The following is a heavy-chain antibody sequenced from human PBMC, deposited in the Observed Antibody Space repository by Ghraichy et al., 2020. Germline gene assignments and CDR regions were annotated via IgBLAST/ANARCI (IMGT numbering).Heavy chain of an antibody. D-gene: IGHD1-26*01. CDR3: AKDLKSGSYLFLR. Sequence: GALRLSCAASGFTFSSYAMSWVRQAPGKGLEWVSAVSGSGGSTYYADSVKGRFTISRDNSKNTLYLQMNSLRPEDTAVYYCAKDLKSGSYLFLRWGQGTLVTVSS. CDR1: GFTFSSYA. J-gene: IGHJ4*02. V-gene: IGHV3-23*01. CDR2: VSGSGGST.